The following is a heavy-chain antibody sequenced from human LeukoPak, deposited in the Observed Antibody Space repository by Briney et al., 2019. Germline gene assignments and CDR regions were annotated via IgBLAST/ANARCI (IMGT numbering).Heavy chain of an antibody. J-gene: IGHJ4*02. CDR2: ISESGDVT. CDR1: GFTFSSYP. CDR3: ARDSSHYLGSSDY. D-gene: IGHD6-6*01. Sequence: PGGSLRLSCVVSGFTFSSYPMSWVRQAPGKGLEWVAVISESGDVTHYADSMKGRSTISRDNSKNTLNLQMNSLRDEDTAIYYCARDSSHYLGSSDYWGQGTLVTVSP. V-gene: IGHV3-23*01.